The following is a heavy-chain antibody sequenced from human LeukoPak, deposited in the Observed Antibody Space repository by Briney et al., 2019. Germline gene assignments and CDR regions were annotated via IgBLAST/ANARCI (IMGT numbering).Heavy chain of an antibody. D-gene: IGHD4-17*01. J-gene: IGHJ3*02. CDR2: ISGSGGST. CDR3: ARDRNYGDYEGGAFDI. Sequence: GGSLRLSCAASGFTFSSYGMSWVRQAPGKGLEWVSAISGSGGSTNYADSVKGRFTISRDNSKNTLYLQMNSLRAEDTAVYYCARDRNYGDYEGGAFDIWGQGTMVTVSS. V-gene: IGHV3-23*01. CDR1: GFTFSSYG.